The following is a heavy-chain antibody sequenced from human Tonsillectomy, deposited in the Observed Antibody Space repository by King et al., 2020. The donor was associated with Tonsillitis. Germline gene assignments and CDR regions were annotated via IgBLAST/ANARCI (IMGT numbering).Heavy chain of an antibody. Sequence: VQLVESGGGLVKPGGSLRLSYAASGFTFSSYSMNWVRQAPGKGLEWVSSISSSSSYIYYADSVKGRFTISRDNAKNSLYLQMNSLRAEDTAVNYCARDRGGVVVAAFDYWGQGTLVTVSS. CDR1: GFTFSSYS. V-gene: IGHV3-21*01. CDR3: ARDRGGVVVAAFDY. J-gene: IGHJ4*02. D-gene: IGHD2-15*01. CDR2: ISSSSSYI.